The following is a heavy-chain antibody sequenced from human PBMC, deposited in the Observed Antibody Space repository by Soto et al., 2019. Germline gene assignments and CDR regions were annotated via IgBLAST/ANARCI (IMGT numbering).Heavy chain of an antibody. V-gene: IGHV3-15*01. Sequence: GGSLRLSCAASGFTFSNAWMSWVRQAPGKGLEWVGRIKSKTDGGTTDYAAPVKGRFTISRDDSKNTLYLQMNSLKTEDTAVYYCTTDTGAGIAVPFDYWGQGTLVTVSS. CDR1: GFTFSNAW. CDR2: IKSKTDGGTT. D-gene: IGHD6-13*01. CDR3: TTDTGAGIAVPFDY. J-gene: IGHJ4*02.